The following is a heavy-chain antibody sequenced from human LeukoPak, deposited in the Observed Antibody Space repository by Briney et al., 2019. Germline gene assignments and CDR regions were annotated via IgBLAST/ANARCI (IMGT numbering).Heavy chain of an antibody. CDR2: IYYSGST. CDR1: GGSVSSGSYY. CDR3: ARALYSSSSRDAFDI. D-gene: IGHD6-6*01. V-gene: IGHV4-61*01. J-gene: IGHJ3*02. Sequence: PSDTLSLTCTVSGGSVSSGSYYWSWIRQPPGKGLEWIGYIYYSGSTNYNPSLKSRVTISVDTSKNQFSLKLASVTAADTAVYYCARALYSSSSRDAFDIWGQGTMVTVSS.